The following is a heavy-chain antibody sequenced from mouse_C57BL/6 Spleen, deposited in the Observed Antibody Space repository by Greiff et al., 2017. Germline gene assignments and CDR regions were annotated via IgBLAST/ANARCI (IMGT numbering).Heavy chain of an antibody. J-gene: IGHJ2*01. CDR2: IWWDDDK. D-gene: IGHD2-4*01. Sequence: QVTLKVSGPGILQPSQTLSLTCSFSGFSLSTFGMGVGWIRQPSGKGLVWLAHIWWDDDKYYNPAMKSRLTISKDTSKTQVVLKIANVDTADTATYYCARIYYDYDKYFDYWGQGTTLTVSS. CDR3: ARIYYDYDKYFDY. CDR1: GFSLSTFGMG. V-gene: IGHV8-8*01.